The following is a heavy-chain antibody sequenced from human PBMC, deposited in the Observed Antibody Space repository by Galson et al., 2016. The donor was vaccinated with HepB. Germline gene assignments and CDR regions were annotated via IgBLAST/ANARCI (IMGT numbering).Heavy chain of an antibody. CDR1: GGAISSSY. Sequence: SETLSLTCTVFGGAISSSYWNWIRQVPEKGLEWIGYVHYTGATKYHPSRKSRVTISIDTSKNQFSLNLNSVTAADTAVYYRVRIQFGELSPFDYWGQGSLVTVSS. D-gene: IGHD3-10*01. CDR2: VHYTGAT. CDR3: VRIQFGELSPFDY. J-gene: IGHJ4*02. V-gene: IGHV4-59*12.